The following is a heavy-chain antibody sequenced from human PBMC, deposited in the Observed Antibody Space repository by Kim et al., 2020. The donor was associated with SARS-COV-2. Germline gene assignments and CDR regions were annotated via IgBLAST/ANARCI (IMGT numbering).Heavy chain of an antibody. Sequence: YYRDSEKGRFTISRDNSRNTLYLQMSRLRVEDTAIYYCAKWGGLGHWGRGTLVTVSS. CDR3: AKWGGLGH. D-gene: IGHD3-16*01. J-gene: IGHJ2*01. V-gene: IGHV3-23*01.